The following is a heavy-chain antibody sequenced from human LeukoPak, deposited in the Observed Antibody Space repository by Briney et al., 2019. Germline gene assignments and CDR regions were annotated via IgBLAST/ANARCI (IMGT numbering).Heavy chain of an antibody. CDR2: IYYSGST. CDR1: GGSISSGGHF. J-gene: IGHJ5*02. CDR3: TRDGPRSSGYPDT. Sequence: TLCLTCTVSGGSISSGGHFWSWIRQHPGKGMEWIGYIYYSGSTYYNPSLKSRDNISVDTSKNQFSLRLNSVTAADTAVYYCTRDGPRSSGYPDTWGQGTRVTVSS. D-gene: IGHD3-22*01. V-gene: IGHV4-31*03.